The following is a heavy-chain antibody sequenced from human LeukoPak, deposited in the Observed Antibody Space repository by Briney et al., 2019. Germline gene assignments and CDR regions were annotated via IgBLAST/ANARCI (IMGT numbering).Heavy chain of an antibody. CDR2: IRSSGDTT. CDR1: GFTFSNYW. J-gene: IGHJ4*02. D-gene: IGHD6-19*01. V-gene: IGHV3-11*01. CDR3: ARVGPYSSGWYGSLYFDY. Sequence: GGSLRLSCAASGFTFSNYWMTWVRQAPGKGLEWVSYIRSSGDTTYYADSVKGRFTISRDNAKNSLSLQMNSLRAEDTAVYYCARVGPYSSGWYGSLYFDYWGQGTLVTVSS.